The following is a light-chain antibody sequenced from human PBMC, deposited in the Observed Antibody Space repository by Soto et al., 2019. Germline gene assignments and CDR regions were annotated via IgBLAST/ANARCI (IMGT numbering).Light chain of an antibody. CDR2: GNN. Sequence: QSVLTQPPSVSGAPGQRVTISCSGSSSNIGAGYDVDWYQQLPGTAPKLLIYGNNNRPSGVPDRFSASKSGTSASLAITGLQAEDEADYYCQSYDSSLSFVFGGGTQLTV. V-gene: IGLV1-40*01. CDR1: SSNIGAGYD. J-gene: IGLJ2*01. CDR3: QSYDSSLSFV.